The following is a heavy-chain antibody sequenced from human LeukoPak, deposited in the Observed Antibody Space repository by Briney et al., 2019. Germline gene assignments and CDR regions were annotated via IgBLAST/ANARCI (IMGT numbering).Heavy chain of an antibody. CDR2: IYYRGNT. CDR1: GGSISSYY. Sequence: SETLSLTCGVSGGSISSYYWSWIRQPPGKGLEWIGYIYYRGNTNYNPSLKSRLTISVDTSKNQFSLELSSVTAADTAVYYCARDYGGKFDYWGQGTLVTVSS. D-gene: IGHD4-23*01. CDR3: ARDYGGKFDY. V-gene: IGHV4-59*01. J-gene: IGHJ4*02.